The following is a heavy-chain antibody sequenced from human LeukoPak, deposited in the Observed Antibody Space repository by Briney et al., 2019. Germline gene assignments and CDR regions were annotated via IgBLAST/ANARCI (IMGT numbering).Heavy chain of an antibody. D-gene: IGHD4-17*01. CDR2: ISPYNGNT. V-gene: IGHV1-18*01. Sequence: ASVNVSCKASGYKFTNYGITWVRQAPGQGLEWMGWISPYNGNTNYAQKFQSRVTLTTDTSTSSAYIDLRSLRSDDTAVYYCATEGGWQPIDYCDSVYWGQGTLVTVSS. J-gene: IGHJ4*02. CDR1: GYKFTNYG. CDR3: ATEGGWQPIDYCDSVY.